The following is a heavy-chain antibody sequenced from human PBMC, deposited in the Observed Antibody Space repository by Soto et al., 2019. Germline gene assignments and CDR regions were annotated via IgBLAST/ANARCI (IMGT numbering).Heavy chain of an antibody. V-gene: IGHV4-34*01. CDR3: ARDPQTTVPFDY. J-gene: IGHJ4*02. CDR1: GGSFSGYY. D-gene: IGHD4-17*01. CDR2: INHSGST. Sequence: SETLSLTCAVYGGSFSGYYWSWIRQPPGKGLEWIGEINHSGSTNYNPSLKSRVTISVDTSKNQFSLKLSSVTAADTAVYYCARDPQTTVPFDYWGQGTLVTVSS.